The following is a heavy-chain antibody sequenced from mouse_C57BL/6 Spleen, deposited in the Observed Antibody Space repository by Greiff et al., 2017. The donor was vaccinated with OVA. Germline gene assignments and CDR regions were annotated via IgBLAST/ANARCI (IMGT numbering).Heavy chain of an antibody. V-gene: IGHV1-61*01. CDR3: ARSPPNWGFDY. CDR1: GYTFTSYW. J-gene: IGHJ2*01. D-gene: IGHD4-1*01. CDR2: IYPSDSET. Sequence: QVQLQQPGAELVRPGSSVKLSCKASGYTFTSYWMDWVKQRPGQGLEWIGNIYPSDSETHYNQKFKDKATLTVDKSSSTAYMQLSSLTSEDSAVYYCARSPPNWGFDYWGQGTTLTVSS.